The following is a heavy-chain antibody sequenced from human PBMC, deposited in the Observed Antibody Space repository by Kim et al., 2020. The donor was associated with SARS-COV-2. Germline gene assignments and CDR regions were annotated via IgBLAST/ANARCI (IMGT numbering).Heavy chain of an antibody. CDR2: IKGDGSAT. Sequence: GGSLRLSCAASGLALSSYWMFWVRQPPEKGLLWVSHIKGDGSATVYADSVKGRFTVPRDNAKNTLYLQLSTLRAEDTAVYYCAKGNNWSFDYWGPGTLVT. V-gene: IGHV3-74*01. D-gene: IGHD1-1*01. CDR1: GLALSSYW. J-gene: IGHJ4*02. CDR3: AKGNNWSFDY.